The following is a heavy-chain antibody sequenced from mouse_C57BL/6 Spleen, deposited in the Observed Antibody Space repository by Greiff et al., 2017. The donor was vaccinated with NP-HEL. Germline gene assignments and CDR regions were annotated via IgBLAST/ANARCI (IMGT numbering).Heavy chain of an antibody. V-gene: IGHV5-9*01. CDR3: ARQGDSSGSWFAY. CDR2: ISGGGGNT. CDR1: GFTFSSYT. Sequence: EVQGVESGGGLVKPGGSLKLSCAASGFTFSSYTMSWVRQTPEKRLEWVATISGGGGNTYYPDSVKGRFTISRDNAKNTLYLQMSSLRSEDTALYYCARQGDSSGSWFAYWGQGTLVTVSA. D-gene: IGHD3-2*02. J-gene: IGHJ3*01.